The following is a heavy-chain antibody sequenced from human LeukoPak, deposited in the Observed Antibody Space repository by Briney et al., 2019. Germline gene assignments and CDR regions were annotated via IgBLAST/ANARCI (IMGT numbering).Heavy chain of an antibody. Sequence: GASAKVSCKASGYSFTNYWIGWVRQVPGKGLEWMGIIYPGDSGTRFGPPFQGQVTISADKSITTAYLQWSSLKASDTAMYYCARHSPGYCSGGSCYIDYWGQGTLVTVSS. V-gene: IGHV5-51*01. CDR2: IYPGDSGT. CDR1: GYSFTNYW. D-gene: IGHD2-15*01. CDR3: ARHSPGYCSGGSCYIDY. J-gene: IGHJ4*02.